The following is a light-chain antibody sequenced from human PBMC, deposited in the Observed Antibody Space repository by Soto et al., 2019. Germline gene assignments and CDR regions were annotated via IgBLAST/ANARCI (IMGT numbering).Light chain of an antibody. CDR1: QSLLHSNGYNY. CDR3: MQALQTPWT. J-gene: IGKJ1*01. CDR2: LGS. Sequence: DIVMTQSPLSLPVTPGEPASISCRSSQSLLHSNGYNYLDWYLQKPGQSPQILIYLGSNRASGVPDRFSGSGSGTDFTLKISRVEAEEVGVYYCMQALQTPWTFGQGTKVDIK. V-gene: IGKV2-28*01.